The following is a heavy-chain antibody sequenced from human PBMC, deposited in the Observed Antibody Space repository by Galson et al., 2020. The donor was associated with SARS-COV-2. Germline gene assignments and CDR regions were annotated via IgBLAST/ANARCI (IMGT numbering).Heavy chain of an antibody. Sequence: ASVKVSCKASGYTFTGYYMHWVRQAPGQGLEWMGWINPNSGGTNYAQKFQGRVTMTRETSISTAYMELGRLISDDTAVDYCARGERGYYGSGSYLKFDYWGQGTLVTVSS. CDR1: GYTFTGYY. CDR3: ARGERGYYGSGSYLKFDY. CDR2: INPNSGGT. D-gene: IGHD3-10*01. J-gene: IGHJ4*02. V-gene: IGHV1-2*02.